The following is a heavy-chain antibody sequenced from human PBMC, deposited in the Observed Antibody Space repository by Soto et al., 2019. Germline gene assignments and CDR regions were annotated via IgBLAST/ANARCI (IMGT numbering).Heavy chain of an antibody. D-gene: IGHD4-17*01. CDR3: ARLQAAVTNASYFDY. Sequence: SETLSLTCAVYGGSFSGYYWSWIRQPPGKGLEWIGEINHSGSTNYNPSLKSRVTISVDTSKNQFSLKLSSVTAADTAVYYCARLQAAVTNASYFDYWGQGTLVTVSS. CDR2: INHSGST. CDR1: GGSFSGYY. J-gene: IGHJ4*02. V-gene: IGHV4-34*01.